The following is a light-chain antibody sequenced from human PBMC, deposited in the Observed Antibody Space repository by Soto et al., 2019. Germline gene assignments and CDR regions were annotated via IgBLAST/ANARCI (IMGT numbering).Light chain of an antibody. V-gene: IGKV3-15*01. CDR2: GAS. J-gene: IGKJ4*01. Sequence: EIVMTQSPATLSVSPGERATLSCRASQSVSSNLAWYQQKPDQAPRLLIYGASTRATGIPARFSGSGSGTEFTLTISSLQSEDSAVYYCQQYNNWPLAFGGGTKVDIK. CDR1: QSVSSN. CDR3: QQYNNWPLA.